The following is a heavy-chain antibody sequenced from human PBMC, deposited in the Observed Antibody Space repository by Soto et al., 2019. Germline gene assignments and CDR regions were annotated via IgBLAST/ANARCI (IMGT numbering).Heavy chain of an antibody. CDR1: GFTFSSYA. V-gene: IGHV3-23*01. CDR2: ISGSGGST. J-gene: IGHJ6*02. Sequence: EVQLLESGGGLVQPGGSLRLSCAASGFTFSSYAMSWVRQAPGKGLEWVSAISGSGGSTYYADSVKGRFTISRDNSKNTRYLQMNSLRAEDTAVYYCATGRGVNFYYGMDVWGQGTTVTGSS. D-gene: IGHD3-10*01. CDR3: ATGRGVNFYYGMDV.